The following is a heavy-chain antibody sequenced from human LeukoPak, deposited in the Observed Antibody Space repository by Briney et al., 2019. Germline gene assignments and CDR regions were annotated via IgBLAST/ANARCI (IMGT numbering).Heavy chain of an antibody. V-gene: IGHV3-7*04. CDR3: ARDSGYYYGSSGPTGGFDY. CDR2: IKQDGSEK. J-gene: IGHJ4*02. CDR1: GFTFSSYW. Sequence: GGSLRLSCVASGFTFSSYWMSWVRQAPEKGLEWVANIKQDGSEKYYVDSVKGRFTISRDNAKNSLYLQMNSLRAEDTAMYYCARDSGYYYGSSGPTGGFDYWGQGTLVTVPS. D-gene: IGHD3-22*01.